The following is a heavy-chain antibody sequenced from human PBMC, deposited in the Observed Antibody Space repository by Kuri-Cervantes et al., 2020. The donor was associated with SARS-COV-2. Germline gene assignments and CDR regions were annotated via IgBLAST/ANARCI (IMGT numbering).Heavy chain of an antibody. V-gene: IGHV1-24*01. D-gene: IGHD3-22*01. CDR1: GYTLTELS. Sequence: ASVKVSCKVPGYTLTELSMHWVRQAPGKGLEWMGGFDPEDGETIYAQKFQGRVTMTEDTSADTAYMELSSLRSEDTAVYYCAPGNYYDSSGYYRAEYFQHWGQGTLVTVSS. CDR2: FDPEDGET. J-gene: IGHJ1*01. CDR3: APGNYYDSSGYYRAEYFQH.